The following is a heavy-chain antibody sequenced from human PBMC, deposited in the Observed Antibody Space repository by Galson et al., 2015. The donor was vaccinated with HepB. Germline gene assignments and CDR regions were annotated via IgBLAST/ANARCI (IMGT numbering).Heavy chain of an antibody. V-gene: IGHV4-4*02. CDR1: GGSICSSNW. J-gene: IGHJ4*02. D-gene: IGHD3-3*01. CDR3: ARAPLSIFGVVTD. Sequence: ETLSLTCTVSGGSICSSNWWSWVRQPPGKGLEWIGEIYHSGSTNYNPSLKSRVTISVDKSKNQFSLKLSSVTAADTAVYYCARAPLSIFGVVTDWGQGTLVTVSS. CDR2: IYHSGST.